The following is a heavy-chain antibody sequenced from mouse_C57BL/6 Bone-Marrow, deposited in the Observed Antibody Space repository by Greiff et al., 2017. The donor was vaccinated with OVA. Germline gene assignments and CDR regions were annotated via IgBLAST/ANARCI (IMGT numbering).Heavy chain of an antibody. CDR2: IYPRSGNT. CDR1: GYTFTSYG. Sequence: VQGVESGAELARPGASVKLSCKASGYTFTSYGISWVKQRPGQGLEWIGEIYPRSGNTYYNEKFKGKATLTADKSSSTAYMELRSLTSEDSAVYFCARDLDWGQGTTLTVSS. J-gene: IGHJ2*01. CDR3: ARDLD. V-gene: IGHV1-81*01.